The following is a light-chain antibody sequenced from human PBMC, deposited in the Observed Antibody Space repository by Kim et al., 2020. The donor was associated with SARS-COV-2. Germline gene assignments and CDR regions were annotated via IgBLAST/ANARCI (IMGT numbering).Light chain of an antibody. CDR3: NSRDSSGNHVEVV. CDR1: SLRSYS. Sequence: GQTVRITCQGDSLRSYSASWYQQKPGQAPVLVIYGKNNRPSGIPDRFSGSSSGNTASLTTPGAQAEDEADYYCNSRDSSGNHVEVVFGGGTQLTVL. V-gene: IGLV3-19*01. CDR2: GKN. J-gene: IGLJ2*01.